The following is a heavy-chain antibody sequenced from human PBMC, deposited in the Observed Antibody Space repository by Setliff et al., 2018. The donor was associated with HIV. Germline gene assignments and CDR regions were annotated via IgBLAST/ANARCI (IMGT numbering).Heavy chain of an antibody. CDR3: ARAAKTPYSSSWSIPGAFDI. J-gene: IGHJ3*02. D-gene: IGHD6-13*01. CDR2: IYSGGST. Sequence: GESLRLSCAASEFTVSTNYMSWVRQAPVKGLEWVSLIYSGGSTYYTDSVKGRFTISGDNSKNTLYLQMNNLRAEDTAVYYCARAAKTPYSSSWSIPGAFDIWGQGTMVTVSS. V-gene: IGHV3-53*01. CDR1: EFTVSTNY.